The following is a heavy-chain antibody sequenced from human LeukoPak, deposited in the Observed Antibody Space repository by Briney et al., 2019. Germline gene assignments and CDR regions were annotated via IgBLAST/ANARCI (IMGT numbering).Heavy chain of an antibody. CDR2: IKQDGSEK. D-gene: IGHD6-13*01. V-gene: IGHV3-7*01. Sequence: QPGGSLRLSCAASGFTFSSYWVSWVRQAPGKGLEWVANIKQDGSEKYYVDSVKGRFTISRDNAKNSLYLQMNSLRAEDTAVYYCARGNFDSSSWYRTYDYWGQGTLVTVSS. J-gene: IGHJ4*02. CDR3: ARGNFDSSSWYRTYDY. CDR1: GFTFSSYW.